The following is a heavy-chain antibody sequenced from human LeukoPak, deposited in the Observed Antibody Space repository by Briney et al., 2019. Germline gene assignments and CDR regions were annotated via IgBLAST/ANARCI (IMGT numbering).Heavy chain of an antibody. CDR1: GFTFSSYE. Sequence: PGGSLRLSCAASGFTFSSYEMNWVRQAPGKGLEWVSYISSSGSTIYYADSLKGRFTISRDNAKNSLYLQMNSLRAEDTAVYYCARGYYDFWSGYLDYWGQGTLVTVSS. CDR3: ARGYYDFWSGYLDY. V-gene: IGHV3-48*03. CDR2: ISSSGSTI. J-gene: IGHJ4*02. D-gene: IGHD3-3*01.